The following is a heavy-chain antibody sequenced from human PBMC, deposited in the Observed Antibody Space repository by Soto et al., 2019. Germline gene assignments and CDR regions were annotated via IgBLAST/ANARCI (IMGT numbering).Heavy chain of an antibody. D-gene: IGHD4-4*01. V-gene: IGHV1-69*13. J-gene: IGHJ6*02. CDR1: GGTFSSYA. Sequence: GASVKVSCKASGGTFSSYAISWVRQAPGQGLEWMGGIIPIFGTANYAQKFQGRVTITADESTSTAYMELSSLRSEDTAVYYCSYSNYFLVECYYYYGMEVWGQGTTATDSS. CDR3: SYSNYFLVECYYYYGMEV. CDR2: IIPIFGTA.